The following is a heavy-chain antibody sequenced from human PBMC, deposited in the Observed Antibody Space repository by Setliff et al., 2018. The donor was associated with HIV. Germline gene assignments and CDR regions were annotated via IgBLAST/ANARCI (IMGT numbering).Heavy chain of an antibody. Sequence: KTSETLSLTCAVSGGSISSSNWWTWVRQPPEKGLEWIGYIYYSGSTNYNPSPKSRVTVSVDTSKNQFSLKLSSVTAADTAVYFCARGYPGIAVAGLTYYYYYYMDVWGKGTTVTVSS. J-gene: IGHJ6*03. D-gene: IGHD6-19*01. V-gene: IGHV4-4*02. CDR3: ARGYPGIAVAGLTYYYYYYMDV. CDR1: GGSISSSNW. CDR2: IYYSGST.